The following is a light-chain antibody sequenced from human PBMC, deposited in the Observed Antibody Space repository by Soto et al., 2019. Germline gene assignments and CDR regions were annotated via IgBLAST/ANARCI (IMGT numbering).Light chain of an antibody. Sequence: QSVLTQPASVSGSPGQSITISCTGTSSDVGGYKYVSWYQQHPGKAPKVMIYDVSNRPSGVSNRFSGSKSGNTASLTISGLQAEDEADYYCSSYTPSRTLVIFGGGTKLTVL. J-gene: IGLJ2*01. CDR3: SSYTPSRTLVI. CDR1: SSDVGGYKY. V-gene: IGLV2-14*03. CDR2: DVS.